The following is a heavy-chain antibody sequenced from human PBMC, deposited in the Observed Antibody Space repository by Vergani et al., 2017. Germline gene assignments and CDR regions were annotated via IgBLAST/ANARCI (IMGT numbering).Heavy chain of an antibody. Sequence: QVQLVESGGGVVQPGRSLGLSCAASGFTFSSYGMHWVRQAPGKGLEWVAVIWYDGSNKYYADSVKGRFTISRDNSKNTLYLQMNSLRAEDTAVYYCARDRLTRNFDLWGRGTLVTVSS. J-gene: IGHJ2*01. D-gene: IGHD1-1*01. CDR2: IWYDGSNK. V-gene: IGHV3-33*01. CDR3: ARDRLTRNFDL. CDR1: GFTFSSYG.